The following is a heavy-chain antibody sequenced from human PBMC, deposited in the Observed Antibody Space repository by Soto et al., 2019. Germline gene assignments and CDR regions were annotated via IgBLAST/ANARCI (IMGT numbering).Heavy chain of an antibody. CDR1: GGSISNYY. CDR2: IYSSGNT. V-gene: IGHV4-59*08. Sequence: QVQLQESGPGLVKPSETLSLTCTVSGGSISNYYCSWIRQPPGKGLEWIGYIYSSGNTNYNPSLKSRVTISVDTSKNQFSLNLSSMTAADTAVYYCARHRRPGSSSWDGVDSWGQGSLVTVSS. CDR3: ARHRRPGSSSWDGVDS. J-gene: IGHJ4*02. D-gene: IGHD6-13*01.